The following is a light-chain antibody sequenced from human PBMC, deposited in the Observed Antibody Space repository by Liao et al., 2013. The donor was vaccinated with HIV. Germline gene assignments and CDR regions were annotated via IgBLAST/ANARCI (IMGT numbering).Light chain of an antibody. Sequence: SYELTQPPSVSVSPGQTASITCSGDKLGDKYACWYQQKPGQSPVVVIYQDSKRPSGIPERFSGSNSGNTATLTISGSQAMDEADYYCQAWDSSTDLVFGGGTKPDRP. J-gene: IGLJ3*02. CDR2: QDS. CDR1: KLGDKY. V-gene: IGLV3-1*01. CDR3: QAWDSSTDLV.